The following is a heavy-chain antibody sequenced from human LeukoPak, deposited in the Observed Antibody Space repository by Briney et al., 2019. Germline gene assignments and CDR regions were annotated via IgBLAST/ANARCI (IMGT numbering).Heavy chain of an antibody. Sequence: GGSLRLSCAASGFTFSSYAMSWVRQAPGKGLEWVSAISGSGGSTYYADSVKGRFTISRDNSKNTLYLQMNSLRAEDTAVYYCAKASSPNYYDSSGYWDYWGQGTLVTVSS. V-gene: IGHV3-23*01. CDR3: AKASSPNYYDSSGYWDY. CDR1: GFTFSSYA. J-gene: IGHJ4*02. CDR2: ISGSGGST. D-gene: IGHD3-22*01.